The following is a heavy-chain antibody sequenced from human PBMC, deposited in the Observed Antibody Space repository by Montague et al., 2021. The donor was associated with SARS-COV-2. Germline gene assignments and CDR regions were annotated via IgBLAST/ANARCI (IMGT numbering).Heavy chain of an antibody. CDR3: ARQRLDITIFGGVNGRVFDY. D-gene: IGHD3-3*01. CDR2: IDYSGST. J-gene: IGHJ4*02. CDR1: GGSISSSSYY. V-gene: IGHV4-39*01. Sequence: SETLSLTCTVSGGSISSSSYYWGWIRQPPGKGLEWIGSIDYSGSTYYNPSLKSRVTISVDTSKNQFFLKLSSVTAADTAVYYCARQRLDITIFGGVNGRVFDYWGQGTLVTVSS.